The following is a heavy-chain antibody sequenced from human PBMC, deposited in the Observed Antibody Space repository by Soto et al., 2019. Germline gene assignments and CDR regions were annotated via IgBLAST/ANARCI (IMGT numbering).Heavy chain of an antibody. CDR1: EFTFSNYA. CDR2: ISKSGASK. J-gene: IGHJ6*02. D-gene: IGHD4-17*01. V-gene: IGHV3-23*01. Sequence: GGSLRLSCAASEFTFSNYAMTWVRQAPGKGLEWVSTISKSGASKYYANSVRGRFAVSRDNSRNTLHLQMNSLSAADTALYYSVKGFQAGDYRDPNFSFSGMDVWGQGTTVTVSS. CDR3: VKGFQAGDYRDPNFSFSGMDV.